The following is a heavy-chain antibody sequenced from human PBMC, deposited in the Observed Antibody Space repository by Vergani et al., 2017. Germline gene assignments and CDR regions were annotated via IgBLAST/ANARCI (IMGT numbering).Heavy chain of an antibody. CDR3: AGPQRTSSYYYCGFDY. Sequence: EVQLLESGGGLVQPGGSLRLSCAASGFTFSTYAMTWVRQAPGKGLEWVSTISSDGGSTYYADSVKGRFTISRDNSKTTLSVHMNSLTAGDTAIYYCAGPQRTSSYYYCGFDYWGQGILVTVSS. CDR2: ISSDGGST. D-gene: IGHD3-22*01. V-gene: IGHV3-23*01. CDR1: GFTFSTYA. J-gene: IGHJ4*02.